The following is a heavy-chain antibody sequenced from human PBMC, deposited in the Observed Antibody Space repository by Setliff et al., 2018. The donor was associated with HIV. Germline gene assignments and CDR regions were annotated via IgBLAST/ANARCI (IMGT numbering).Heavy chain of an antibody. CDR1: GGTFSSYA. D-gene: IGHD5-12*01. Sequence: SVKVSCKSSGGTFSSYAISWVRQAPGQGLEWMGGIIPIFGTANYAQNFQGRVTITADESTTTAYMELSSLRTEDTAVYYCAIDVIGGWLRPMPDYWGPGTLVTVSS. V-gene: IGHV1-69*13. CDR2: IIPIFGTA. J-gene: IGHJ4*02. CDR3: AIDVIGGWLRPMPDY.